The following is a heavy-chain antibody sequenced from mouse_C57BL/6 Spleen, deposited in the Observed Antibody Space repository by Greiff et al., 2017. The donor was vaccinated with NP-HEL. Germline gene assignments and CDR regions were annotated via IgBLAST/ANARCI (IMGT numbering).Heavy chain of an antibody. Sequence: EVKLQESGPGLVKPSQSLSLTCSVTGYSITSGYYWNWIRQFPGNKLEWMGYISYDGSNNYNPSLKNRISITRDTSKNQFFLKLNSVTTEDTATYYCARRGGNYYAMDYWGQGTSVTVSS. J-gene: IGHJ4*01. CDR3: ARRGGNYYAMDY. D-gene: IGHD2-1*01. CDR2: ISYDGSN. V-gene: IGHV3-6*01. CDR1: GYSITSGYY.